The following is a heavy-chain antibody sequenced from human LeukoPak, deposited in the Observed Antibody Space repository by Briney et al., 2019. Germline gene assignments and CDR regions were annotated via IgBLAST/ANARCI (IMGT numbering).Heavy chain of an antibody. CDR1: GFTFSSYS. CDR2: ISSSSSYI. CDR3: AKERGFQLVTMANWFDP. Sequence: PGGSLRLSCAASGFTFSSYSMNWVRQAPGKGLEWVSSISSSSSYIYYADSVKGRFTISRDNAKNSLYLQMNSLRAEDTAVYYCAKERGFQLVTMANWFDPWGQGTLVTVSS. J-gene: IGHJ5*02. D-gene: IGHD6-13*01. V-gene: IGHV3-21*04.